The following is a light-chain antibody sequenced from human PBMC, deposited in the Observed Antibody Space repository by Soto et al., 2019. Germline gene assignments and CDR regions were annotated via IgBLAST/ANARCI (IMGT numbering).Light chain of an antibody. V-gene: IGKV3-20*01. CDR2: AAS. J-gene: IGKJ1*01. CDR3: LQYGNTPLWT. CDR1: QSVAGY. Sequence: EIVLTQSPGTLSLSPGERATLSCRASQSVAGYLAWYQQKPGQAPRLLIYAASIRATDIPARFSASGSRTDISLTISRLEPEDCAVYYGLQYGNTPLWTFGQGKRVEI.